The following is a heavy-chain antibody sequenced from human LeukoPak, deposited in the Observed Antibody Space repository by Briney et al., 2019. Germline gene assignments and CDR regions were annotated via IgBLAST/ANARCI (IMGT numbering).Heavy chain of an antibody. CDR3: TRDDVVVVAATPRRYYYYYMDL. J-gene: IGHJ6*03. D-gene: IGHD2-15*01. V-gene: IGHV3-49*03. CDR1: GFTFGDYA. CDR2: IRSRAYGGTT. Sequence: PGGSLRLSCTASGFTFGDYAMSWFRQAPGKGLEWVGFIRSRAYGGTTEYAASVKGRFTISRDDSKSIAYLQMNSLKTEDTAVYYCTRDDVVVVAATPRRYYYYYMDLWGKGTTVTVSS.